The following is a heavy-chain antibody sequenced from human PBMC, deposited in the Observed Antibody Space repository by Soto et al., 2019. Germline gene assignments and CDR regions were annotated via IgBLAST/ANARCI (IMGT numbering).Heavy chain of an antibody. CDR3: ARDEGGYDILTGYYKAHHFDY. D-gene: IGHD3-9*01. Sequence: ASVKVCCKASGYTFTHFYITWVRQAPGQGLEWMGAISPHNFNTNYAQKFRGRVTLTTEKSTNTAYMDLRSLTSDDTAVYYCARDEGGYDILTGYYKAHHFDYWGQGVPVTVSS. J-gene: IGHJ4*02. CDR1: GYTFTHFY. V-gene: IGHV1-18*01. CDR2: ISPHNFNT.